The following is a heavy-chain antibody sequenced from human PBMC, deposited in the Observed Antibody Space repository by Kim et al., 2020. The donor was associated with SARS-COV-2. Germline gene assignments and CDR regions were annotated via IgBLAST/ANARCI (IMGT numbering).Heavy chain of an antibody. Sequence: GGSLRLSCAASGFTFDDYAMHWVRQAPGKGLEWVSGISWNSGSIGYADSVKGRFTIPRDNAKNSLYLQMNSLRAEDTALYYCAKGSQLLWFGELPWWGQGTLVTVSS. CDR1: GFTFDDYA. CDR2: ISWNSGSI. CDR3: AKGSQLLWFGELPW. J-gene: IGHJ4*02. D-gene: IGHD3-10*01. V-gene: IGHV3-9*01.